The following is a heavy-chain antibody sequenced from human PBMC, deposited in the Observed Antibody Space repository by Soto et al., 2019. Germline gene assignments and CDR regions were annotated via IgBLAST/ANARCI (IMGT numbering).Heavy chain of an antibody. D-gene: IGHD3-16*01. Sequence: QVHLVQSGAEVKKPGASVKVSCKASGFTFTSYAITWVRQAPGQGLEWMGWISAYNGNTEYAQNLQGRVTMTTDSSTSTAYMELGSLTSDDTAVYFCARDFTGWPPDGVDSWGQGTLVIVSA. V-gene: IGHV1-18*01. CDR2: ISAYNGNT. CDR1: GFTFTSYA. J-gene: IGHJ4*02. CDR3: ARDFTGWPPDGVDS.